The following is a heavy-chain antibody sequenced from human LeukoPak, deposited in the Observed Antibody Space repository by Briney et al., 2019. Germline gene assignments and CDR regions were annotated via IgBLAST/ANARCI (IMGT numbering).Heavy chain of an antibody. CDR3: ATGNIRFLQWLSFDY. D-gene: IGHD3-3*01. CDR2: IIPIFGTA. J-gene: IGHJ4*02. CDR1: GYSFTDYY. Sequence: ASVKVSCKTSGYSFTDYYMHWVRQAPGQGPEWMGGIIPIFGTANYAQKFQRRVTITTDDSTSTAYMELSSLRSEDMAVYYCATGNIRFLQWLSFDYWGQGTLVTVSS. V-gene: IGHV1-69*05.